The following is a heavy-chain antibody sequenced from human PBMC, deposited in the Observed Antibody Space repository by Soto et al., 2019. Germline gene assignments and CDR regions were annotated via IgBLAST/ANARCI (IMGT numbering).Heavy chain of an antibody. D-gene: IGHD3-22*01. CDR1: GFTFNTYW. CDR3: ARGDYYDSSGPFSDAFDI. Sequence: GGSLRLSCAASGFTFNTYWMSWVRQAPGKGLERVANIKPDGSEKWYVDSVKGRFTISRDNAKNSLYLQMNSLRAEDTAMYYCARGDYYDSSGPFSDAFDIWGQGTMVTVSS. J-gene: IGHJ3*02. V-gene: IGHV3-7*04. CDR2: IKPDGSEK.